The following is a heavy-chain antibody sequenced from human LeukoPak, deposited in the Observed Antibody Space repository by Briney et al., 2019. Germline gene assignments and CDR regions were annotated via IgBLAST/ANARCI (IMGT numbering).Heavy chain of an antibody. V-gene: IGHV3-7*01. Sequence: GGSLRLSCAASRFTFSAYWIRWVRQAPGKGLEGVASIKEDGSEKYYVDSVKGRFTISRDNAKNSLYLQMNSLRDEDTAVYYCARLTLSANDWCYDYWGQGTLVTVSS. CDR3: ARLTLSANDWCYDY. J-gene: IGHJ4*02. D-gene: IGHD5-12*01. CDR1: RFTFSAYW. CDR2: IKEDGSEK.